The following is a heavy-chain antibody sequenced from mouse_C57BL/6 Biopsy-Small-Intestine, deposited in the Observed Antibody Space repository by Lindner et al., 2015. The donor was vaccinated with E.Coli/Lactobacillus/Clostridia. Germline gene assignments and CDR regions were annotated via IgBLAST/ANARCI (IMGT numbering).Heavy chain of an antibody. CDR1: GYTFTDYN. J-gene: IGHJ3*01. Sequence: EVQLQESGPELVKPGASVKMSCKASGYTFTDYNMHWVKQSHGKSLEWIGYINPNNGGTSYNQKFKGKATLTVNKSSSTAYMELRSLTSEDSAVYYCARWNDYDGFAYWGQGTLVTVSA. CDR2: INPNNGGT. CDR3: ARWNDYDGFAY. D-gene: IGHD2-4*01. V-gene: IGHV1-22*01.